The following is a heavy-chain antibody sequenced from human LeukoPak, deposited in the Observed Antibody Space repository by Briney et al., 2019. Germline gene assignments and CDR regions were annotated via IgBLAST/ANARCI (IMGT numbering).Heavy chain of an antibody. CDR1: GFTFDDYG. Sequence: RPGGSLRLSCAASGFTFDDYGMSWVRQAPGKGLESVSVISWNGGRTGYADSVKDRFTISRANAKNSLYLQMNRLRATAPALYYCARGSNDWYGEHQYYFDYWGQGTLVTVSS. CDR3: ARGSNDWYGEHQYYFDY. V-gene: IGHV3-20*04. CDR2: ISWNGGRT. J-gene: IGHJ4*02. D-gene: IGHD3-10*01.